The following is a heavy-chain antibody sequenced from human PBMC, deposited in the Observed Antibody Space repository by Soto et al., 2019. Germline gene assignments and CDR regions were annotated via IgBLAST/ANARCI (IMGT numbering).Heavy chain of an antibody. CDR1: GGTFSSYA. CDR2: IIPIFGTA. Sequence: GASVKVSCKASGGTFSSYAISWVRQAPGQGLEWMGGIIPIFGTANYAQKFQGRVTITADKSTSTAYMELSSLRSEDTAVYYCARLWFGDHVAAFDIWGQGTMVTVSS. J-gene: IGHJ3*02. CDR3: ARLWFGDHVAAFDI. D-gene: IGHD3-10*01. V-gene: IGHV1-69*06.